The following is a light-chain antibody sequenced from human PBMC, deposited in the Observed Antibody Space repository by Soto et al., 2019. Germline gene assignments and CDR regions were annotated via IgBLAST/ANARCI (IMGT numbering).Light chain of an antibody. CDR2: EVN. V-gene: IGLV2-8*01. CDR3: ISYAGTAYVA. Sequence: QSVLTQPPSASGSPGQSVTISCTGTSSDVGAHNYVYWYQQHPGKAPKLMIYEVNKRPSGVPDRFSGSKSGNTASLTVAGLHADDEDDYYCISYAGTAYVAIGGGTKLTVL. J-gene: IGLJ2*01. CDR1: SSDVGAHNY.